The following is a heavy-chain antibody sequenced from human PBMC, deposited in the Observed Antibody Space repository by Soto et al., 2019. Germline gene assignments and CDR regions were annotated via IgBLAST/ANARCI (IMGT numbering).Heavy chain of an antibody. CDR1: GGSISSYF. J-gene: IGHJ6*02. CDR3: ARQVSSAWPPYYYDMDV. CDR2: IHYSGST. D-gene: IGHD6-25*01. V-gene: IGHV4-59*08. Sequence: SETLSLTCTVSGGSISSYFWSWIRQPPGRGLEWIGHIHYSGSTNYNPSLKSRVTISVETSKNQVSLKLSSVTAADTAMYFCARQVSSAWPPYYYDMDVWGQGTTVTVSS.